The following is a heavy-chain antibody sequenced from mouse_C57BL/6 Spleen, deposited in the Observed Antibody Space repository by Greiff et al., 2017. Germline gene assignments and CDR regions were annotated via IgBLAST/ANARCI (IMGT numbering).Heavy chain of an antibody. CDR3: ARDGYYAMDY. J-gene: IGHJ4*01. CDR2: IYPGDGDT. CDR1: GYAFSSSW. Sequence: VKVVESGPELVKPGASVKISCKASGYAFSSSWMNWVKQRPGKGLEWIGRIYPGDGDTNYNGKFKGKATLTADKSSSTAYMQLSSLTSEDSAVYFCARDGYYAMDYWGQGTSVTVSS. D-gene: IGHD2-3*01. V-gene: IGHV1-82*01.